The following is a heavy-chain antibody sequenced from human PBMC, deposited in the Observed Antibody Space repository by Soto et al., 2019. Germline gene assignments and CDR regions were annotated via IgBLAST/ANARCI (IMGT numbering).Heavy chain of an antibody. V-gene: IGHV4-39*01. Sequence: PSETLSLTCTVSGGSISSSSYYWGWIRQPPGKGLEWIGSIYYSGSTYYNPSLKSRVTISVDTSKNQFSLKLSSVTAADTAVYYCARCITMIVVVTNWFDPWGQGTLVTVSS. CDR2: IYYSGST. J-gene: IGHJ5*02. D-gene: IGHD3-22*01. CDR3: ARCITMIVVVTNWFDP. CDR1: GGSISSSSYY.